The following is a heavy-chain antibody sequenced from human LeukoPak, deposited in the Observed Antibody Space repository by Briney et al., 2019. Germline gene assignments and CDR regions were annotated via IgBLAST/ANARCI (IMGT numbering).Heavy chain of an antibody. D-gene: IGHD5-24*01. J-gene: IGHJ4*02. CDR1: GGTFSSYA. CDR3: ARGALVSRDGYSPLGGVDY. CDR2: IFPILGIA. V-gene: IGHV1-69*04. Sequence: ASVKVSCKASGGTFSSYAISWVRQAPGQGLGWMGRIFPILGIANYAQKFQGRVTITADKSTSTAYMELSSLRSEDTAVYYCARGALVSRDGYSPLGGVDYWGQGTLVTVSS.